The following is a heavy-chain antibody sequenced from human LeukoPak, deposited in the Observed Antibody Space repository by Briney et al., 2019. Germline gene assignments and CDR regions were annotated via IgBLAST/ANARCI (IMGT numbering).Heavy chain of an antibody. J-gene: IGHJ4*02. Sequence: QPGGSLRLSCAASGSTFSSYEMNWVRQAPGKGLEWVSYISSSGSTIYYADSVKGRFTISRDNAKNSLYLQMNSLRAEDTAVYYCARGRVRGFDYWGQGTLVTVSS. D-gene: IGHD3-10*01. CDR3: ARGRVRGFDY. V-gene: IGHV3-48*03. CDR1: GSTFSSYE. CDR2: ISSSGSTI.